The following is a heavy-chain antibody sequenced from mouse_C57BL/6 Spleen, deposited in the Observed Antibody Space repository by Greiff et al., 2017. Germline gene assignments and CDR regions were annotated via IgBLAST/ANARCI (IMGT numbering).Heavy chain of an antibody. Sequence: EVQGVESGGGLVQPGGSLKLSCAASGFTFSDYGMAWVRQAPRQGPEWVAFISNLAYSIYYADTVTGRFTISRENAKNTLYLEMSSLRSEDTAMYYCARREEDWYFEVWGTGTTVTVSS. CDR3: ARREEDWYFEV. J-gene: IGHJ1*03. CDR1: GFTFSDYG. CDR2: ISNLAYSI. V-gene: IGHV5-15*01.